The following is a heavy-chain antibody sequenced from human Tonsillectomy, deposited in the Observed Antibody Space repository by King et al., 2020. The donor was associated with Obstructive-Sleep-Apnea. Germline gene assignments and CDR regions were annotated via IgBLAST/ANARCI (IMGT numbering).Heavy chain of an antibody. CDR1: GFTVSSNY. CDR3: ARDWSGRLDY. CDR2: IYSGGST. D-gene: IGHD3-10*01. V-gene: IGHV3-66*01. J-gene: IGHJ4*02. Sequence: VQLVESGGGLVQPGGSLRLSCAASGFTVSSNYMSWVRQAPGKGLEWVSVIYSGGSTYYADSVKGRFTISRDNSNNTLYLQMNSLRDEDTAVYYCARDWSGRLDYWGQGTLVTVSS.